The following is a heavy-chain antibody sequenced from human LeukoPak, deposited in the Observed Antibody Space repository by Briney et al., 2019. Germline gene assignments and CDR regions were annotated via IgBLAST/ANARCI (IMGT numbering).Heavy chain of an antibody. V-gene: IGHV4-34*01. CDR2: INHSGST. Sequence: SETLSLTCAVYGGSFSGYYWSWIRQPPGKGLEWIGEINHSGSTYYKPSLKSRVTMSADTSKNQLSLKLSSVTAADTAVYHCARPYYYDSRIDPWGQGILVTVSS. CDR1: GGSFSGYY. D-gene: IGHD3-22*01. CDR3: ARPYYYDSRIDP. J-gene: IGHJ5*02.